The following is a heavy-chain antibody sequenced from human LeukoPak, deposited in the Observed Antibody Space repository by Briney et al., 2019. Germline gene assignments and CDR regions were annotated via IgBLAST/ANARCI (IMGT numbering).Heavy chain of an antibody. CDR2: INPSGGST. J-gene: IGHJ3*02. D-gene: IGHD2-2*02. CDR1: GYTFTSYY. CDR3: ARDQNDIVVVPAAIKGPGAFDI. Sequence: ASVKVSCKASGYTFTSYYMHWVRQAPGQGLEWMGIINPSGGSTSYAQKFQGRVTMTRDTSTSTAYMELSSLRSEDTAVYYCARDQNDIVVVPAAIKGPGAFDIWGQGTMVTVSS. V-gene: IGHV1-46*01.